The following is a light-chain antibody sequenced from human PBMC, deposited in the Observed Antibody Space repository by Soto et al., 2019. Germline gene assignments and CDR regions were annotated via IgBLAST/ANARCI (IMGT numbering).Light chain of an antibody. J-gene: IGKJ4*01. CDR2: DAS. CDR3: QQRSNLLT. CDR1: QSVGNY. Sequence: EIVLTQSPATLSLSPGERATLSCRASQSVGNYLAWYQQIRGQAPRLLIYDASKRATGIPDRISGSGSGTEFPLTISSQEPDDFAVYYCQQRSNLLTFGGGTKVDIK. V-gene: IGKV3-11*01.